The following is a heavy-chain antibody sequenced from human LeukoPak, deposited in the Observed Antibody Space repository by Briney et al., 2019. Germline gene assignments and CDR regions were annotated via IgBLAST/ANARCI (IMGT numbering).Heavy chain of an antibody. CDR3: ARDSHYYDSSGYYGGSFDY. J-gene: IGHJ4*02. CDR1: GFTFSSYN. V-gene: IGHV3-48*01. Sequence: GGSLRLSCAASGFTFSSYNMNWVRQAPGKGLEWVSYISSSSSTIYYADSVKGRFTISRDNAKNSLYLQMNSLRAEDTAVYYCARDSHYYDSSGYYGGSFDYWGQGTLVTVSS. CDR2: ISSSSSTI. D-gene: IGHD3-22*01.